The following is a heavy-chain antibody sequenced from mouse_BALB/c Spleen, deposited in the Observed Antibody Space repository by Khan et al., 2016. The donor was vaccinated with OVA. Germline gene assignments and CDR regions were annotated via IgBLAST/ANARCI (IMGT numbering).Heavy chain of an antibody. Sequence: EVQLQESGGDLVKPGGSLKLSCAASGFTFSTYGMSWVRQTPDKRLEWVATVSSGGSYTYYPDSVKGRFTISRDTAKNTLYLQMNSLKSEDTAMFYCARLAYYYDSEGFAYWGQGTLVTVSA. CDR3: ARLAYYYDSEGFAY. CDR2: VSSGGSYT. D-gene: IGHD1-1*01. J-gene: IGHJ3*01. CDR1: GFTFSTYG. V-gene: IGHV5-6*01.